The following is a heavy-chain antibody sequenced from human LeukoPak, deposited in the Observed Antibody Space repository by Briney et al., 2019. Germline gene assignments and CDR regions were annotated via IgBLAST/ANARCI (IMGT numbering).Heavy chain of an antibody. J-gene: IGHJ4*02. V-gene: IGHV4-34*01. Sequence: PSETLSLTCGVYGGSFSDYNWSWLRQSPEKGLEWIGEINDSGTTHYNPSLQSRVTISVDTANHQFSLRLNSLTAADTAVYFCARGLDLEGLDSWGPETLVTVSS. D-gene: IGHD1-1*01. CDR1: GGSFSDYN. CDR3: ARGLDLEGLDS. CDR2: INDSGTT.